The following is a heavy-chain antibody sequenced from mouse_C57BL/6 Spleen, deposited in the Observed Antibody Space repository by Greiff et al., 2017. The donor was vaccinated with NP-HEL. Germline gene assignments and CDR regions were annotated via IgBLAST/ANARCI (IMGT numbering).Heavy chain of an antibody. Sequence: DVKLQESGPELVKPGASVKISCKASGYSFTGYYMNWVKQSPEKSLEWIGEINPSTGGTTYNQKFKAKATLTVDKSSSTAYMQLKSLTSEDSAVYYCARTLSNYVWFAYWGQGTLVTVSA. CDR3: ARTLSNYVWFAY. CDR1: GYSFTGYY. D-gene: IGHD2-5*01. V-gene: IGHV1-42*01. CDR2: INPSTGGT. J-gene: IGHJ3*01.